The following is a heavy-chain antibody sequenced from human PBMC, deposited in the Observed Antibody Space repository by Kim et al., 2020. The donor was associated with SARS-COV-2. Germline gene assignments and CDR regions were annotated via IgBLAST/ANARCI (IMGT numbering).Heavy chain of an antibody. CDR1: GYTFTSYG. CDR2: ISAYNGNT. Sequence: ASVKVSCKASGYTFTSYGISWVRQAPGQGLEWMGWISAYNGNTNYAQKLQGRVTMTTDTSTSTAYMELRSLRSDDTAVYYCARAYSSSWYVGYYYYYGMDVWGQGTTVTVSS. D-gene: IGHD6-13*01. V-gene: IGHV1-18*01. CDR3: ARAYSSSWYVGYYYYYGMDV. J-gene: IGHJ6*02.